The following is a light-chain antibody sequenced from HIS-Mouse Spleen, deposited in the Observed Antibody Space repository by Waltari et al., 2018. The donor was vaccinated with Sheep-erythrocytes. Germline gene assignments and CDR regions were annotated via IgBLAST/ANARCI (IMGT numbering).Light chain of an antibody. V-gene: IGLV2-11*01. CDR1: SRDVGCYNF. CDR2: DVS. CDR3: CSYAGSYNHV. Sequence: QSALTQPRSVSGSPGQAVTIPRTGTSRDVGCYNFVSRYQQHPGKAPKLMIYDVSKRPSGVPDRFSGSKSGNTASLTISGLQAEDEADYYCCSYAGSYNHVFATGTKVTVL. J-gene: IGLJ1*01.